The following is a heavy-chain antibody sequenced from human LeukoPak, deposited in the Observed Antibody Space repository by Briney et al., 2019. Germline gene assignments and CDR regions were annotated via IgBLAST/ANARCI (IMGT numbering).Heavy chain of an antibody. Sequence: SVKVSCKASGGTSNSHAISWVRQAPGQGLEWMGRIIPNLGTTNRAQNFRDRVTLTADKSTNTAYMELTSLTSDDTAVYYCASTNDGGGYQWGDFFDFWGQGTLVTVSS. V-gene: IGHV1-69*04. CDR1: GGTSNSHA. CDR3: ASTNDGGGYQWGDFFDF. J-gene: IGHJ4*02. CDR2: IIPNLGTT. D-gene: IGHD3-22*01.